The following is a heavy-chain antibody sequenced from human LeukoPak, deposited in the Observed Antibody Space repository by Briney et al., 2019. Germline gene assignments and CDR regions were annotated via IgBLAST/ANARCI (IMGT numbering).Heavy chain of an antibody. Sequence: KPGGSLRLSCAASGFTFSSYSMNWVRQAPGKGLEWVSSISSSSSYIYYADSVKGRFTISRDNAKNSLYLQMNSLRAEDTAVYYCARAHTGIAGRRPDYWGQGTLVTVSS. J-gene: IGHJ4*02. CDR3: ARAHTGIAGRRPDY. CDR1: GFTFSSYS. D-gene: IGHD6-13*01. CDR2: ISSSSSYI. V-gene: IGHV3-21*01.